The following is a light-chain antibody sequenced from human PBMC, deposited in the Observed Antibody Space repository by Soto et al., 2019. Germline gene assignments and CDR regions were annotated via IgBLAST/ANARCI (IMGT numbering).Light chain of an antibody. Sequence: QSALTQPPSASGSPGQSVTISCTGTSSDVGGYNYVSWYQQHPGKAPKLMIYEVSKRPSGVPDRFSGSKSGNTASLTVSGLQAEDDSDYYCSSYAGSNHFVVFGGGTKLTV. CDR3: SSYAGSNHFVV. CDR1: SSDVGGYNY. J-gene: IGLJ2*01. CDR2: EVS. V-gene: IGLV2-8*01.